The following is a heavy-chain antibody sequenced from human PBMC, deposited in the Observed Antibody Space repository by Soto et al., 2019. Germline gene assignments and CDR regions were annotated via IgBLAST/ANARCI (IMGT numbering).Heavy chain of an antibody. CDR1: GYTFPSYG. D-gene: IGHD2-21*02. CDR3: ARGMYIVVVTGMFYGMDV. V-gene: IGHV1-18*04. J-gene: IGHJ6*02. Sequence: ASVQVSCQPSGYTFPSYGISWVREAPVQGLEWMGWISAYNGNTNYAQKLQGRVTMTTDTSTSTAYMELRSLRSDDTAVYYCARGMYIVVVTGMFYGMDVWGQGTTVTVSS. CDR2: ISAYNGNT.